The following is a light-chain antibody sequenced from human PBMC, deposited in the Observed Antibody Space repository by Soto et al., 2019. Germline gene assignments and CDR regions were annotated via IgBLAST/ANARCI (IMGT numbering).Light chain of an antibody. Sequence: QSASVSGSPGQSITISCTGTSSDVGSYNLVSWYQQHPGKAPKLMIYEVSKRPSGVSNRFSGSKSGNTASLTISGLQAEDEADYYCCSYAGSSTPPVVFGGGTKLTVL. V-gene: IGLV2-23*02. J-gene: IGLJ3*02. CDR2: EVS. CDR3: CSYAGSSTPPVV. CDR1: SSDVGSYNL.